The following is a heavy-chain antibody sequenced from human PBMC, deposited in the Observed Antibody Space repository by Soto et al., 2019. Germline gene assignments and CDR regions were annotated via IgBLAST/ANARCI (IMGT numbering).Heavy chain of an antibody. J-gene: IGHJ6*02. CDR2: IIGSGDTV. CDR1: GFTFSNFY. CDR3: ALQGGGTVAAATVSYYGMDL. V-gene: IGHV3-11*01. D-gene: IGHD2-15*01. Sequence: XGSLRLSCAAAGFTFSNFYMNWIRQAPGKGLEWLSYIIGSGDTVYYADSVRGRFTISRDNAENSLYLQMNSLGVEDTALYYCALQGGGTVAAATVSYYGMDLWGQGTTVTVSS.